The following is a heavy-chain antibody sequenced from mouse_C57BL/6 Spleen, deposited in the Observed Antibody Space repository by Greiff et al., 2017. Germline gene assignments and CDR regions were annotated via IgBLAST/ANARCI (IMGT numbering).Heavy chain of an antibody. Sequence: QVQLQQPGAELVKPGASVKMSCKASGYTFTSYWITWVKQRPGQGLEWIGDIYPGSGSTNYNEKFKSKATLTVDTSSSTAYMQLSSLTSEDSAVYYCARWEDYDYYAMDYWGQGTSVTVSS. J-gene: IGHJ4*01. V-gene: IGHV1-55*01. D-gene: IGHD2-4*01. CDR1: GYTFTSYW. CDR3: ARWEDYDYYAMDY. CDR2: IYPGSGST.